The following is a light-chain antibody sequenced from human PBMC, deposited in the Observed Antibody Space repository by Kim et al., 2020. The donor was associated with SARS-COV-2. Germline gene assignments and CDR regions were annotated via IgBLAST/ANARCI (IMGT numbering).Light chain of an antibody. V-gene: IGKV3-20*01. CDR2: GAS. CDR1: QSVSSSY. J-gene: IGKJ1*01. Sequence: ELVLTQSPGTLFLSPGERATLSCRASQSVSSSYLAWYQQTPGQAPRLLIYGASSRATGIPDRFSGSVSGTDFTLTISRLEPEDFAVYYCQQYGSSPPWTFGQGTKVELK. CDR3: QQYGSSPPWT.